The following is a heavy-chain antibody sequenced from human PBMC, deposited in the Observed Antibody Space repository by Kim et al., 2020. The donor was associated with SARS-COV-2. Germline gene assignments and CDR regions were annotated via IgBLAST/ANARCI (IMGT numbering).Heavy chain of an antibody. CDR2: T. D-gene: IGHD6-19*01. Sequence: TYYADSGKGRFTISRDNAKNTLYLQMNSLRAEDTAVYYCAKGLSVAGLDYWGQGTLVTVSS. CDR3: AKGLSVAGLDY. J-gene: IGHJ4*02. V-gene: IGHV3-23*01.